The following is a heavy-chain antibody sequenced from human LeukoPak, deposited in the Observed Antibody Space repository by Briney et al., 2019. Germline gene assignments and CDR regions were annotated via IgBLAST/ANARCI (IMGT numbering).Heavy chain of an antibody. J-gene: IGHJ5*02. CDR3: AKDQGGGYCSGTSCYMDWFDP. CDR1: GFTFSSYG. CDR2: ISYDGSNK. D-gene: IGHD2-2*02. Sequence: GGSLRLSCAASGFTFSSYGMHWVRQAPGKGLEWVAVISYDGSNKYYADSVKGRFTISRDNSKNTLYLQMNSLRAEDTAVYYCAKDQGGGYCSGTSCYMDWFDPWGQGTLVTVSS. V-gene: IGHV3-30*18.